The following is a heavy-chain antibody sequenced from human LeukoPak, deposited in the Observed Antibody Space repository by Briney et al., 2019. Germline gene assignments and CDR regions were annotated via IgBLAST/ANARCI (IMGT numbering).Heavy chain of an antibody. CDR1: GYGFTSFC. V-gene: IGHV1-18*01. CDR3: ARGGYYGSGSFPDY. J-gene: IGHJ4*02. D-gene: IGHD3-10*01. CDR2: MSPHTGNT. Sequence: ASVKVSCKGSGYGFTSFCINWVRQAPGQGLECMGWMSPHTGNTQYTQKLQGRLTMTTDTSTSTAYMDLSSVISDDTAVYFCARGGYYGSGSFPDYWGQGTLVTVSS.